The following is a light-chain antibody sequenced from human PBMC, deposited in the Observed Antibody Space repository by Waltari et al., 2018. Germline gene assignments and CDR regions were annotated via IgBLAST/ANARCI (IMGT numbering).Light chain of an antibody. J-gene: IGKJ4*01. V-gene: IGKV3-11*01. CDR2: DTS. Sequence: EIVLTQSPVTLSLAAGERATLSCRASESVSNYLACYQQKSDHSPTLLISDTSKRATGIPGRFSGSGYGTDFTLTINNLEAEDFALYYCQQGVILPLTFGGGTKLEIK. CDR1: ESVSNY. CDR3: QQGVILPLT.